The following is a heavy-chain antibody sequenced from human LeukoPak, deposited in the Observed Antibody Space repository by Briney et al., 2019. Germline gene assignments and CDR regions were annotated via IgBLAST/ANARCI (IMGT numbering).Heavy chain of an antibody. CDR1: GFTFSSYG. J-gene: IGHJ5*02. CDR3: ARGKDSSSWYTNWFDP. Sequence: GGSLRLSCAASGFTFSSYGMHWVRQAPGKGLEWVAVIWYDGSNKYYADSVKGRFTISRDNSKNTLYLQMNSLRAEDTAVYYCARGKDSSSWYTNWFDPWGQGTLVTVSS. CDR2: IWYDGSNK. D-gene: IGHD6-13*01. V-gene: IGHV3-33*01.